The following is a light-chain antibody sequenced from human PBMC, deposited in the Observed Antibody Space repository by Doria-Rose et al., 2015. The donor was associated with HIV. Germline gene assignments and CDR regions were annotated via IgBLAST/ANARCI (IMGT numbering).Light chain of an antibody. J-gene: IGKJ1*01. CDR1: QDISNY. CDR2: AAS. CDR3: QQYYSYPPT. Sequence: ALRLTQSPSSLPASTGDTVTITCRTSQDISNYLAWYQQKPGKAPKLLIYAASTLQSGVPSRFSGSGSGTDFTLTISYLQSEDFATYYCQQYYSYPPTFGQGTKVEVK. V-gene: IGKV1-8*01.